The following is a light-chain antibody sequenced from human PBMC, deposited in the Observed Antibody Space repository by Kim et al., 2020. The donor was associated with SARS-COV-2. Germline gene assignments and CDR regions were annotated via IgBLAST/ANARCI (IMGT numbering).Light chain of an antibody. CDR2: GAS. Sequence: EIVMTQSPATLSVSPGERVTLSCRASQSVSDTLAWYQQKPGQAPRLLIYGASTRATGIPARFSGSGSGTEFSLTISSVQSEDFAVYYCQQYNQWPPITFGQGTRLEIK. J-gene: IGKJ5*01. CDR3: QQYNQWPPIT. V-gene: IGKV3-15*01. CDR1: QSVSDT.